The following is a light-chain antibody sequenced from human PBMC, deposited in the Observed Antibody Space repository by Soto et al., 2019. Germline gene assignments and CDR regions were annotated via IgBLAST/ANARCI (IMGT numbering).Light chain of an antibody. J-gene: IGKJ2*01. V-gene: IGKV1-27*01. CDR1: QGISNY. Sequence: DIQMTQSPSSLSASVGDRVTITCRASQGISNYLAWYQQKPGKVPKLLIYAASTLQSGVPSRFSGSGSGTDFTLTISSLQPEDVASYYCQKYNSAPLFGQGTKLEIK. CDR3: QKYNSAPL. CDR2: AAS.